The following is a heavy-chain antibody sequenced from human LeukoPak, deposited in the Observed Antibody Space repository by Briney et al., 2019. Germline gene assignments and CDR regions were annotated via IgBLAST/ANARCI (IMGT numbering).Heavy chain of an antibody. V-gene: IGHV3-20*04. J-gene: IGHJ3*02. CDR3: ARDSLANYYDSNSLNDAFDI. D-gene: IGHD3-22*01. CDR2: INWNGGSA. CDR1: GFTFDDYG. Sequence: PGGSLRLSCTASGFTFDDYGMSWVRQAPGKGLEWVSGINWNGGSAGYADSVKGRFTISRDSAKNSLYLQMNSLRAEDTALYYCARDSLANYYDSNSLNDAFDIWGQGTMVTVSS.